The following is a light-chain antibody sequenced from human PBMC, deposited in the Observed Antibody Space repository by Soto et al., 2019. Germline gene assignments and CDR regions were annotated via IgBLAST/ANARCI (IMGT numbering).Light chain of an antibody. V-gene: IGKV3-15*01. CDR1: QSVSSN. CDR2: GAS. Sequence: EIVMTQSPATLYVSPGERATLSCRASQSVSSNLAWYQQKPGQAPRLLIYGASTRATGIPARFSGSGSGTEFTLTISSLQSEDFAVYYCQQYNNLYTFGQGTKLEIK. CDR3: QQYNNLYT. J-gene: IGKJ2*01.